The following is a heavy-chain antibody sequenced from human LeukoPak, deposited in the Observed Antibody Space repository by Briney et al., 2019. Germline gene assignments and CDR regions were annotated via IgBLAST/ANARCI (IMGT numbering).Heavy chain of an antibody. Sequence: SETLSLTCAVYGGSYRGYYWSWIRQPPGKGLEWIGEINHSGSTNYNPSLKSQVTISVDTSKNQFSLKLSSVAAADTAVYYCARFSTGPGYWGQGTLVTLSS. CDR1: GGSYRGYY. CDR3: ARFSTGPGY. J-gene: IGHJ4*02. CDR2: INHSGST. D-gene: IGHD3-3*02. V-gene: IGHV4-34*01.